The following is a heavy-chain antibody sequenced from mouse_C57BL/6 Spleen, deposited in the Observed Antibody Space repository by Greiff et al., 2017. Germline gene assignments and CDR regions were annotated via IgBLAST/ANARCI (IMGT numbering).Heavy chain of an antibody. CDR3: ARTGGYFDV. CDR2: IDPSDSYT. J-gene: IGHJ1*03. V-gene: IGHV1-69*01. Sequence: QVQLQQSGAELVMPGASVKLSCKASGYTFTSYWMHWVKQRPGQGLEWIGEIDPSDSYTNYNQKFKGKSTLTVDKSSSTAYMQLSSLTSEDSAVYYCARTGGYFDVWGTGTTVTVSS. CDR1: GYTFTSYW. D-gene: IGHD4-1*01.